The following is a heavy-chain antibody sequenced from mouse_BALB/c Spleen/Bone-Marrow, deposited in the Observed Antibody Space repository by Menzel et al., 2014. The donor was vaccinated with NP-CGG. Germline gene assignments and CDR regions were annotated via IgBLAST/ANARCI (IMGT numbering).Heavy chain of an antibody. D-gene: IGHD1-1*01. J-gene: IGHJ4*01. CDR3: AREGYYYGSSIYYAMDY. CDR1: GYTFTSYW. Sequence: QVQLKHSGAELARPGASVKLSCKASGYTFTSYWMQWVKQRPGQGLEWIGAIYPGNGDTRYTQKFKGKATLTADKSSSTAYMQFSSLASEDSAVYYCAREGYYYGSSIYYAMDYWGQGTSVTVSS. CDR2: IYPGNGDT. V-gene: IGHV1-87*01.